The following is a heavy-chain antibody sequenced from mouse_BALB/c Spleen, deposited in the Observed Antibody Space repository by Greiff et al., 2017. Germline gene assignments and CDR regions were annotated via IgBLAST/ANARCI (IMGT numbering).Heavy chain of an antibody. CDR1: GYAFSSYW. CDR2: IYPGDGDT. CDR3: ARGNYSYWYFDV. Sequence: LQESGAELVRPGSSVKISCKASGYAFSSYWMNWVKQRPGQGLEWIGQIYPGDGDTNYNGKFKGKATLTADKSSSTAYMQLSSLTSEDSAVYFCARGNYSYWYFDVWGAGTTVTVSS. D-gene: IGHD2-1*01. J-gene: IGHJ1*01. V-gene: IGHV1-80*01.